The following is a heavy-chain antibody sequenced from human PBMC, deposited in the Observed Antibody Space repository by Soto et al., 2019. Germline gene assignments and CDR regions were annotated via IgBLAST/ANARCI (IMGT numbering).Heavy chain of an antibody. J-gene: IGHJ3*02. V-gene: IGHV4-59*08. CDR2: IYYSGST. D-gene: IGHD3-16*02. CDR3: ARLYGLDASDI. CDR1: GGSINSYY. Sequence: PSETLSLTCTVSGGSINSYYWSWIRQPPGKGLEWIGYIYYSGSTNYNPSLKSRVTISVDTSKNQFSLKLSSVTAADTAVYYCARLYGLDASDIWGQGTMVTVSS.